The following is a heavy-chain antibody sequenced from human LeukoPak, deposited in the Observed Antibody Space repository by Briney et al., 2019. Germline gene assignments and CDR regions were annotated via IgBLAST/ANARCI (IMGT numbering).Heavy chain of an antibody. J-gene: IGHJ4*02. D-gene: IGHD2-15*01. CDR1: GFTFSNYV. CDR3: AKVYSNGDYYFDY. Sequence: GGSLRLSCAASGFTFSNYVMNWVRQAPGKGLEWVSAISGSGGSTYYADSVKGRFTISRDNSKNTLYLQMNSLRAEDTAVYYCAKVYSNGDYYFDYWGQGTLVTVSS. V-gene: IGHV3-23*01. CDR2: ISGSGGST.